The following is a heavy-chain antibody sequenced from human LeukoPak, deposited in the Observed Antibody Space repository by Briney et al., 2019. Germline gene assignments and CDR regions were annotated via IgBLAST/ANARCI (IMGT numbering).Heavy chain of an antibody. J-gene: IGHJ5*02. CDR2: IIPIFGTA. CDR1: GGTFSSYA. CDR3: ARDLFGVVVAATNWFDP. Sequence: SSVKVSCKASGGTFSSYAISWVRQAPGQRLEWMGRIIPIFGTANYAQKFQGRVTITTDESTSTAYMELSSLRSEDTAVYYCARDLFGVVVAATNWFDPWGQGTLVTVSS. V-gene: IGHV1-69*05. D-gene: IGHD2-15*01.